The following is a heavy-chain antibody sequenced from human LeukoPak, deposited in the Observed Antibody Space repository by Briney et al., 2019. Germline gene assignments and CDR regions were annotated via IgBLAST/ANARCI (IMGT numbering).Heavy chain of an antibody. CDR3: ARGGYDQYYFDY. CDR1: GFTVSSNY. CDR2: IYSGGST. Sequence: GGSLRLSCAASGFTVSSNYMSWVRQAPGKGLERVSVIYSGGSTYYADSVKGRFTISRDNSKNTLYLQMNSLRAEDTAVYYCARGGYDQYYFDYWGQGTLVTVSS. D-gene: IGHD2-2*01. J-gene: IGHJ4*02. V-gene: IGHV3-66*01.